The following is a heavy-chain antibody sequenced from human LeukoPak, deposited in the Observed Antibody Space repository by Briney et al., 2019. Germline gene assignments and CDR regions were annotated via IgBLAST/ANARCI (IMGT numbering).Heavy chain of an antibody. CDR2: IYGGGST. J-gene: IGHJ4*01. CDR1: GFTVSSNY. V-gene: IGHV3-53*01. CDR3: ARGYSSGWYGCPFDY. Sequence: GGSLRLSCAASGFTVSSNYMSWVRQAPGKGPEWVSVIYGGGSTYYADSVKGRFTISRDNSKNTLYLQMNSLRAEDTAVYYCARGYSSGWYGCPFDYWGHGTLVTVSS. D-gene: IGHD6-19*01.